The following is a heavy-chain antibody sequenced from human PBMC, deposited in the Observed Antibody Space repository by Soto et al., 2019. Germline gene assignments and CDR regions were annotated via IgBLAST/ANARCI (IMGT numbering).Heavy chain of an antibody. D-gene: IGHD5-12*01. CDR3: AHRRGGYNYRSIVRGDDAFDI. V-gene: IGHV2-5*02. CDR2: IYWDDDK. J-gene: IGHJ3*02. CDR1: GFSLSTSGVG. Sequence: ESGPTLVNPTQTLTLTCTFSGFSLSTSGVGVGWIRQPPGKALEWLALIYWDDDKRYSPSLKSRLTITKDTSKNQVVLTMTNMDPVDTATYYCAHRRGGYNYRSIVRGDDAFDIWGQGTMVTVSS.